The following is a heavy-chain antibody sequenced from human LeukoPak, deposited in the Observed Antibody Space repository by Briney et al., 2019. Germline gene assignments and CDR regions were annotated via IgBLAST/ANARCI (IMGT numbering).Heavy chain of an antibody. V-gene: IGHV3-23*01. CDR2: ISDSGEIA. J-gene: IGHJ4*02. CDR1: GFTFSSYA. Sequence: GGSLRLSCTASGFTFSSYAMSWVRQAPGKGLEWVSGISDSGEIAFYADSVKGRFTISRDNSENTLYLQMNSLRAEDTAVYYCARTTYYDDTRDYYLGYWGQGTLVTVSS. D-gene: IGHD3-22*01. CDR3: ARTTYYDDTRDYYLGY.